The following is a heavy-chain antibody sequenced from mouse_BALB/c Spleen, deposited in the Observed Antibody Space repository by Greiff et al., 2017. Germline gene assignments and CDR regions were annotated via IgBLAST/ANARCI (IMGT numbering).Heavy chain of an antibody. CDR1: GFTFSNYW. J-gene: IGHJ4*01. CDR3: TRESDYRYDGGAMDY. CDR2: IRLKSNNYAT. D-gene: IGHD2-14*01. V-gene: IGHV6-6*02. Sequence: EVKLVESGGGLVQPGGSMKLSCVASGFTFSNYWMNWVRQSPEKGLEWVAEIRLKSNNYATHYAESVKGRFTISRDDSKSSVYLQMNNLRAEDTGIYYCTRESDYRYDGGAMDYWGQGTSVTVSS.